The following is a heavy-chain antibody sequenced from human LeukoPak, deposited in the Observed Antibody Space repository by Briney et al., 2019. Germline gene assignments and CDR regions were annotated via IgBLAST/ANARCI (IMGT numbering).Heavy chain of an antibody. V-gene: IGHV3-74*01. CDR3: ARGYDFWSGYYSPVWFDP. CDR1: GFTFSSYW. J-gene: IGHJ5*02. CDR2: INSDGSST. D-gene: IGHD3-3*01. Sequence: GGSLRLSCAASGFTFSSYWMHWVRQAPGKGLVWVSRINSDGSSTSYADSAKGRFTISRDNAKNTLYLQMNSLRAEDTAVYYCARGYDFWSGYYSPVWFDPWGQGTLVTVSS.